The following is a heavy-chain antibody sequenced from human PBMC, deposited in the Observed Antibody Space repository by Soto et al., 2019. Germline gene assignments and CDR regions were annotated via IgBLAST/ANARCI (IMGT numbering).Heavy chain of an antibody. D-gene: IGHD3-3*01. V-gene: IGHV1-69*13. Sequence: SVNVSCKASGGTFSSYAISWVRQAHGQGLGWMGGIIPIFGTANYAQKFQGRVTITADESTSTAYMELSSLRSEDTAVYYCARSYNFWSGSHTITSGLCFYPCGSGTLLPSCS. J-gene: IGHJ5*02. CDR2: IIPIFGTA. CDR3: ARSYNFWSGSHTITSGLCFYP. CDR1: GGTFSSYA.